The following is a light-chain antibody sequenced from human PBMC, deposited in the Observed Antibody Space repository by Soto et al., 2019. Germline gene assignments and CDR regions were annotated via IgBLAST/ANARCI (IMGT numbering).Light chain of an antibody. J-gene: IGLJ1*01. CDR2: GNT. V-gene: IGLV1-40*01. CDR3: QSYDDSLSVHYV. CDR1: SSNIGSTYD. Sequence: QSVLMQAPSVSGAPGQRVTISCTGSSSNIGSTYDVQWYQQLPGTAPKLLIHGNTNRPSGVPDRFSGSKSGTSASLAITGLQADDEADYYCQSYDDSLSVHYVFGTGTKVTVL.